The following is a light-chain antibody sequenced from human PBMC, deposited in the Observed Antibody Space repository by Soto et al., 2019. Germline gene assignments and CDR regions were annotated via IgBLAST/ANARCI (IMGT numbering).Light chain of an antibody. V-gene: IGKV1-17*01. CDR3: LQHKSYPWT. CDR1: LDIRNE. J-gene: IGKJ1*01. Sequence: IQVTQPPSSLSASVGDRVTITCRASLDIRNELDWYQQKPGKAPKRLIYDASTLQDWVPSRFSGDGSGTEFTLTISSLQSEDFATYFCLQHKSYPWTFGQGTKV. CDR2: DAS.